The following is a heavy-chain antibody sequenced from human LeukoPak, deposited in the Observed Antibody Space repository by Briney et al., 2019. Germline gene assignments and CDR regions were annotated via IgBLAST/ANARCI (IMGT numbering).Heavy chain of an antibody. CDR2: INHSGST. V-gene: IGHV4-34*01. CDR1: GGSFSGYY. CDR3: ARGYCSGGSCYPARPLNWFDP. J-gene: IGHJ5*02. Sequence: SETLSLTCAVYGGSFSGYYWSWIRQPPGKGLEWIGEINHSGSTNYNPSLKSRVTISVDTSKNQFPLKLSSVTAADTAVYYCARGYCSGGSCYPARPLNWFDPWGQGTLVTVSS. D-gene: IGHD2-15*01.